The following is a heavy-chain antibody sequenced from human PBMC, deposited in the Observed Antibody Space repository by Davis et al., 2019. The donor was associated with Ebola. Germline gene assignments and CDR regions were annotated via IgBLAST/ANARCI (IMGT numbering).Heavy chain of an antibody. D-gene: IGHD2-2*01. V-gene: IGHV3-7*01. CDR1: GFTFSSYW. J-gene: IGHJ2*01. CDR2: IKQDGSEK. CDR3: ARPYIPAAIGWWYFDL. Sequence: PGGSLRLSCAASGFTFSSYWMSWVRQAPGKGLEWVANIKQDGSEKYYVDSVKGRFTISRDNSKNPLYLQMNSLRDEDTAVYYCARPYIPAAIGWWYFDLWGRGTLVTVSS.